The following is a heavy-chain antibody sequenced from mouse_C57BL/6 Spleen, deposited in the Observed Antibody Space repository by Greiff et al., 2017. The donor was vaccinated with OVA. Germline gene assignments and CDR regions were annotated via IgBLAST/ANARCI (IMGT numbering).Heavy chain of an antibody. D-gene: IGHD1-1*01. CDR3: AGRTAVVPYYFDY. Sequence: EVQVVESGGGLVKPGGSLKLSCAASGFTFSDYGMHWVRQAPEKGLEWVAYISSGSSTIYYADTVKGRFTISRDNAKNTLFLQLTSLRSEDTAMYYCAGRTAVVPYYFDYWGKGTTLTVSS. CDR2: ISSGSSTI. V-gene: IGHV5-17*01. CDR1: GFTFSDYG. J-gene: IGHJ2*01.